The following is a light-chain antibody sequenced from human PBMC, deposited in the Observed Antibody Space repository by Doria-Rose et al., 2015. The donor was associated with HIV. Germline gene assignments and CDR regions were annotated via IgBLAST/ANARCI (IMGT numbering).Light chain of an antibody. V-gene: IGKV3-20*01. CDR1: QSFSSTY. J-gene: IGKJ1*01. CDR2: DGS. CDR3: HQYGTSWT. Sequence: EIVMTQSPSTLSLSPGERATLSRRASQSFSSTYLAWYQQKPGQAPSLLIYDGSTRATGIPDRFSASGSGTDFTLTINRLEPEDFALYYCHQYGTSWTFGQGTKVEI.